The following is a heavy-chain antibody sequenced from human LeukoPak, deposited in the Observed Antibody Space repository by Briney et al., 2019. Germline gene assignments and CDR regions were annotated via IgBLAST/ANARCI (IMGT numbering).Heavy chain of an antibody. CDR3: ARDLLQRYYYGMDV. CDR1: GFTFSSYG. D-gene: IGHD1-26*01. J-gene: IGHJ6*02. CDR2: IWYDGSNK. V-gene: IGHV3-33*01. Sequence: GSLRLSCAASGFTFSSYGMHWVRQAPGKGLEWVAVIWYDGSNKYYADSVKGRFTISRDNSKNTLYLQMNSLRAEDTAVYYCARDLLQRYYYGMDVWGQGTTVTVSS.